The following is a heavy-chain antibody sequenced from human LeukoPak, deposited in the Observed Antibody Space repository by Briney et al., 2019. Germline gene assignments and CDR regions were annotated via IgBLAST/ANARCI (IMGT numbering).Heavy chain of an antibody. J-gene: IGHJ6*03. D-gene: IGHD5-24*01. CDR1: GGFVTRRRYY. CDR3: ASSLESYYYMDV. CDR2: IYYTGSP. Sequence: PSETLSLTCTISGGFVTRRRYYWRWPRHPPEKGLEGIGYIYYTGSPDYNPSLKSRVTISVETSKNEFSLQRSSVTAADTAIYCCASSLESYYYMDVWGKGTTVTVSS. V-gene: IGHV4-61*01.